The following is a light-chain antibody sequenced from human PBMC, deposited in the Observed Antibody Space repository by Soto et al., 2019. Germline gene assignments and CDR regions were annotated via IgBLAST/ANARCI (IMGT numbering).Light chain of an antibody. CDR2: AAS. CDR3: QQSYSTPLT. J-gene: IGKJ4*01. Sequence: DIHMTQSPSSLSASVVDRVTITFRASQSISSYLNWYQQKPGKAPKLLIYAASSLQSGVPSRFSGSGSGTDFTLTISSLQPEDFATYYCQQSYSTPLTFGGGTKVAIK. CDR1: QSISSY. V-gene: IGKV1-39*01.